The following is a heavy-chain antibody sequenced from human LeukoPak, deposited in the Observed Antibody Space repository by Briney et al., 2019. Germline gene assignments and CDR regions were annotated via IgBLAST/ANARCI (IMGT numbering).Heavy chain of an antibody. J-gene: IGHJ4*02. CDR1: GFTFSSYA. CDR3: AKDAGLIVGNYYFDY. V-gene: IGHV3-23*01. CDR2: LSYSGDTT. D-gene: IGHD3-16*02. Sequence: GGSLRLSCAASGFTFSSYAMSWVRQAPGKGLEWVSSLSYSGDTTYYADSVKGRFTISRDTSRNTLYLQMNSLRAEDTAVYYCAKDAGLIVGNYYFDYWGQGTLVTVSS.